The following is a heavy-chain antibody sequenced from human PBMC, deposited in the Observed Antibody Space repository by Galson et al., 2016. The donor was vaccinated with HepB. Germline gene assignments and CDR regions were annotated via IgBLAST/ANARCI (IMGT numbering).Heavy chain of an antibody. V-gene: IGHV3-7*01. CDR3: ARHGGGTSNNFWSGYFGL. Sequence: SLRLSCAASGFTFSGCWMSWVRQAPGKGLEWVGNIKEDGSEQYYEDSVKGRFTISRDNAKNSLFLQMNSLRAEGTAVYYCARHGGGTSNNFWSGYFGLWGHGTTVTVSS. CDR2: IKEDGSEQ. D-gene: IGHD3-3*01. J-gene: IGHJ6*02. CDR1: GFTFSGCW.